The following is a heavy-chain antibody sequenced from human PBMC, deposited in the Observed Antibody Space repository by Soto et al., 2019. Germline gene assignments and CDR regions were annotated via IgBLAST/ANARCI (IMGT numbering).Heavy chain of an antibody. V-gene: IGHV3-11*01. D-gene: IGHD3-10*01. CDR3: ARDTLLWFGELSYMDV. CDR1: GFTFSDYY. J-gene: IGHJ6*03. Sequence: GGSLRLSCAASGFTFSDYYMSWIRQAPGKGLEWVSYISSSGSTIYYADSVKGRFTISRDNAKNSLYLQMNSLRAEDTAVYYCARDTLLWFGELSYMDVWGKGTTVTVSS. CDR2: ISSSGSTI.